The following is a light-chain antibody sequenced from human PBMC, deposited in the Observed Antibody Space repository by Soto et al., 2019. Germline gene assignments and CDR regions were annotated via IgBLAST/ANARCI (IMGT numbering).Light chain of an antibody. CDR2: GNS. J-gene: IGLJ1*01. CDR3: QSYDSSLYV. V-gene: IGLV1-40*01. CDR1: SSNIGAGYD. Sequence: QSVLTQPPSVSGAPGQRVTISCTGSSSNIGAGYDVHWYQQLPGTAPKLLIYGNSNRPSGVPDRFSGSKSGTSASLAITGLQAEDEADYYCQSYDSSLYVFGTGTTLTVL.